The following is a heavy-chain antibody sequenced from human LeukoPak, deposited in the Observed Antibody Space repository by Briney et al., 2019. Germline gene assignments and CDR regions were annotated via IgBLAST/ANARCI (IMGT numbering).Heavy chain of an antibody. Sequence: GASVKVSCKVSGYTLTELSMHWVRQAPGKGLEWMGGFDPEDGETIYAQKFQGRVTMTEDTSTDTAYMELSSLRSEDTAVYYCATEPLGSSGYSDAFDIWGQGTMVTVSS. V-gene: IGHV1-24*01. CDR2: FDPEDGET. D-gene: IGHD3-22*01. J-gene: IGHJ3*02. CDR1: GYTLTELS. CDR3: ATEPLGSSGYSDAFDI.